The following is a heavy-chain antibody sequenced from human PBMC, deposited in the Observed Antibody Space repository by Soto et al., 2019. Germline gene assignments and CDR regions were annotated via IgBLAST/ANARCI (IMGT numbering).Heavy chain of an antibody. CDR2: INHSGST. Sequence: PSETLSLTCAVYGGSFSGYYWSWIRQPPGKGLEWIGEINHSGSTNYNPSLKSRVTISVDTSKNQFSLKLSSVTAADTAVYYCARAQKHYDILTGYSFWFDPWGQGTLVTVSS. CDR3: ARAQKHYDILTGYSFWFDP. CDR1: GGSFSGYY. V-gene: IGHV4-34*01. J-gene: IGHJ5*02. D-gene: IGHD3-9*01.